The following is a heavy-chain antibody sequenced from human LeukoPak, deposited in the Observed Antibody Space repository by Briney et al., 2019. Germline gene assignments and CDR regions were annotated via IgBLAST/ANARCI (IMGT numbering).Heavy chain of an antibody. D-gene: IGHD5-12*01. CDR1: GFTFSSYA. V-gene: IGHV3-30-3*01. Sequence: PGGSLRLSCAASGFTFSSYAMHWVRQAPGKGLEWVAVISYDGSNKYYADSVKGRFTISRDNSKNTLYLQMNSLRAEDTAVYYCARAPGYSGQSYYFDYWGQGTLVTVSS. J-gene: IGHJ4*02. CDR3: ARAPGYSGQSYYFDY. CDR2: ISYDGSNK.